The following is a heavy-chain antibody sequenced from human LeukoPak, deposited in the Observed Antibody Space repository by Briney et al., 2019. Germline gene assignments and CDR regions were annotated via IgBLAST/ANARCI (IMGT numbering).Heavy chain of an antibody. Sequence: GESLRLSCAASGFTFSSYWMSWVRQAPGKGLEWVANIKQDGSEKYYVDSVKGRFTISRDNAKNSLYLQMNSLRAEDTAVYYCARASGDSSGYYFDYWGQGTLVTVSS. CDR2: IKQDGSEK. V-gene: IGHV3-7*01. D-gene: IGHD3-22*01. CDR1: GFTFSSYW. J-gene: IGHJ4*02. CDR3: ARASGDSSGYYFDY.